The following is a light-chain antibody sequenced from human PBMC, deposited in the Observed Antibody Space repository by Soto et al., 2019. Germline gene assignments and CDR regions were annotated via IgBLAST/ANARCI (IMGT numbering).Light chain of an antibody. J-gene: IGKJ5*01. V-gene: IGKV3-20*01. CDR3: MQGSHWPPIT. Sequence: EIVLTQSPGTLSLSPGERATLSCRASQSVSSSYLAWYQQKPGQAPRLLIYGASSRATGIPDRFSGSGSGTDFTLKISRVEAEDVGLYYCMQGSHWPPITFGQGTRLEIK. CDR2: GAS. CDR1: QSVSSSY.